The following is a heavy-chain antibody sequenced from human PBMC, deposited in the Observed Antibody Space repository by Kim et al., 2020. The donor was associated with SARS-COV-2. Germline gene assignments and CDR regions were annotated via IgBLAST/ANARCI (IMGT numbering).Heavy chain of an antibody. CDR3: AKLVHTMTTRSGAFNV. CDR2: IGANGDYT. D-gene: IGHD4-17*01. CDR1: GFFFMTYG. J-gene: IGHJ3*01. V-gene: IGHV3-23*01. Sequence: GGSLRLSCAASGFFFMTYGMTWVRQAPGKGLEWVSTIGANGDYTYYTDSVKGRFTISRDNSKNTLYLQMYSLTAEDTALYYCAKLVHTMTTRSGAFNVWGQGTLVTVSS.